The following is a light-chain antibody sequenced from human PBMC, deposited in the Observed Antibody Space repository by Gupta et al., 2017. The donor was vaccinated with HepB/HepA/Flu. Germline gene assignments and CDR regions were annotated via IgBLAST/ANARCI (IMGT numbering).Light chain of an antibody. CDR1: SSDVGGYNY. Sequence: LTQPASVSGSPGQSITISCTGTSSDVGGYNYVSWYQQHPGKAPKLMIYDVSNRPSGVSNRFSGSKSGNTASLTISGRQAEDEADYYCSSYTSSSTVVFGGGTKLTVL. J-gene: IGLJ2*01. CDR2: DVS. CDR3: SSYTSSSTVV. V-gene: IGLV2-14*03.